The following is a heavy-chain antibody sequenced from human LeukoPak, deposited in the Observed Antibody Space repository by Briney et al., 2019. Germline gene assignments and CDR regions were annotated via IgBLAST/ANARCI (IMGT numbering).Heavy chain of an antibody. D-gene: IGHD3-22*01. CDR1: GGSISSSSYY. CDR2: IYYSGST. CDR3: ARSDAADSSGYYGAFDI. J-gene: IGHJ3*02. V-gene: IGHV4-39*07. Sequence: SEALSLTCTVSGGSISSSSYYWGCIRQPPGKGLEWIGRIYYSGSTYYNPSFKSRFTISVDTSKNQFSLKLSSVTDADTAVYYCARSDAADSSGYYGAFDIWGQGTMVTVSS.